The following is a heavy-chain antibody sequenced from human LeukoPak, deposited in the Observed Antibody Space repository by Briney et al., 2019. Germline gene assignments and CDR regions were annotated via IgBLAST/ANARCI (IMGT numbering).Heavy chain of an antibody. V-gene: IGHV3-23*01. Sequence: GGSLRLSCAASGFTFRDYAMSWVRQAPGKGLEWVSTISGGGGGTYYADSVKGHFTISRDNSKNTVYLQMNSLRAEDTAVYHCAKDVGSNWSFFAYWGQGTLVTVSS. J-gene: IGHJ4*02. CDR1: GFTFRDYA. D-gene: IGHD6-13*01. CDR2: ISGGGGGT. CDR3: AKDVGSNWSFFAY.